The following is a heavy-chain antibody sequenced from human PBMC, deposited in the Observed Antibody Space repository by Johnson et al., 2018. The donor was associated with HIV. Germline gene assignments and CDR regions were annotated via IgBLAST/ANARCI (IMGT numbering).Heavy chain of an antibody. CDR1: GFTFSDYY. J-gene: IGHJ3*02. CDR2: ISSSGSTI. CDR3: AKDQHGPLVPTVMRDDAFDI. V-gene: IGHV3-11*04. D-gene: IGHD5-12*01. Sequence: QVQLVESGGGLVKPGGSLRLSCAASGFTFSDYYMSWIRQAPGKGLEWVSNISSSGSTIYYADSVKGRFTISRDNAKNSLYLQMNSLRPEDTAVYFCAKDQHGPLVPTVMRDDAFDIWGQGTMVTVSS.